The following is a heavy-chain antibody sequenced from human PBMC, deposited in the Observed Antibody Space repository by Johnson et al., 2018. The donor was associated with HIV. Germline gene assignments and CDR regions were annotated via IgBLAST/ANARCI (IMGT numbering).Heavy chain of an antibody. CDR3: ARGGTYNWSPDRIGNAFDI. V-gene: IGHV3-11*04. D-gene: IGHD1-20*01. CDR2: ISSGGSSI. Sequence: QVQVVESGGGLVKPGGSLRLSCAASGFTFSDYYMSWIRQAPGKGLEWVSYISSGGSSIYYADSVRGRFTISSDNAKKSLFLQLSRLRAGDTGVYYCARGGTYNWSPDRIGNAFDIWGQGTTVTVSS. J-gene: IGHJ3*02. CDR1: GFTFSDYY.